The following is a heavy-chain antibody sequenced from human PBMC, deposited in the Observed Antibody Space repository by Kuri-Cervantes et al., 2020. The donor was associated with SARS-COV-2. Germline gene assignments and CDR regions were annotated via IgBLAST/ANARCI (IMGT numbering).Heavy chain of an antibody. Sequence: SETLSLTCTVSGGSISSSSYYWGWIRQPPGKGLEWIGYIYYSGSTNYNPSLKSRVTISVDTSKNQFSLKLSSVTAADTAVYYCARGTNKAAAGTLDYWGQGTLVTVSS. D-gene: IGHD6-13*01. CDR3: ARGTNKAAAGTLDY. CDR1: GGSISSSSYY. CDR2: IYYSGST. J-gene: IGHJ4*02. V-gene: IGHV4-61*05.